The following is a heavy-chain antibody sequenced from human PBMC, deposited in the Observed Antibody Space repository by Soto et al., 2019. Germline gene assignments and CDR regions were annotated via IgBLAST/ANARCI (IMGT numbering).Heavy chain of an antibody. CDR1: GFTFTNYA. CDR3: ARADSSDYYYPY. J-gene: IGHJ1*01. V-gene: IGHV3-23*01. Sequence: GGSLRLSCAASGFTFTNYAMSWVRQAPGKGLEWVSLITSGGSTYYADSVKGRFTISRDNSKNTLYLQENSLRAEDAALFYCARADSSDYYYPYWGQGTRVTVSS. D-gene: IGHD3-22*01. CDR2: ITSGGST.